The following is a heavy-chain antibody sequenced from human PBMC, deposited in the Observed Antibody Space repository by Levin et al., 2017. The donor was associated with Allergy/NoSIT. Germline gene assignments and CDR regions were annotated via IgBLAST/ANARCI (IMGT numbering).Heavy chain of an antibody. CDR3: ARTPYSAVDTAMAFWGGAFDI. J-gene: IGHJ3*02. CDR2: IYYSGST. CDR1: GGSISSYY. Sequence: SETLSLTCTVSGGSISSYYWSWIRQPPGKGLEWIGYIYYSGSTNYNPSLKSRVTISVDTSKNQFSLKLSSVTAADTAVYYCARTPYSAVDTAMAFWGGAFDIWGQGTMVTVSS. D-gene: IGHD5-18*01. V-gene: IGHV4-59*01.